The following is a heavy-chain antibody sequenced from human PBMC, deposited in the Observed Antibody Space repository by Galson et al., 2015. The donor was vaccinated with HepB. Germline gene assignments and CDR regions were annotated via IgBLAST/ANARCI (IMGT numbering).Heavy chain of an antibody. CDR3: ASDITMVRGFAFDI. J-gene: IGHJ3*02. Sequence: SVKVSCKASGYTFTSYAMNWVRQAPGQGLEWMGWINTNTGNPTYAQGFTGRFVFSLDTSVSTAYLQISSLKAEDTAVYYCASDITMVRGFAFDIWGQGTMVTVSS. D-gene: IGHD3-10*01. CDR2: INTNTGNP. CDR1: GYTFTSYA. V-gene: IGHV7-4-1*02.